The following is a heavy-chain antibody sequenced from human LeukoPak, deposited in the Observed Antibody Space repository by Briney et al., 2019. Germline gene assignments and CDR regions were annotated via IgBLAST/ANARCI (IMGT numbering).Heavy chain of an antibody. CDR2: IYYSGST. CDR3: ARKLRIYCSSTSCFDAFDI. Sequence: SETLSLTCTVSGGSISSSSYYWGRIRQPPGKGPEWIGSIYYSGSTYYNPSLKSRVTISVDTSKNQFSLKLSSVTAADTAVYYCARKLRIYCSSTSCFDAFDIWGQGTMVTVSS. J-gene: IGHJ3*02. D-gene: IGHD2-2*01. CDR1: GGSISSSSYY. V-gene: IGHV4-39*07.